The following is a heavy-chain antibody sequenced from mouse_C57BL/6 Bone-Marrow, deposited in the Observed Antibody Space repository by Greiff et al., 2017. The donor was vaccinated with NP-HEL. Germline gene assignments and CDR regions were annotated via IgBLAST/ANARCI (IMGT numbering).Heavy chain of an antibody. CDR1: GYTFTSYG. D-gene: IGHD1-1*01. J-gene: IGHJ2*01. Sequence: QVQLQQSGAELARPGASVKLSCKASGYTFTSYGISWVKQRTGQGLEWIGEIYPRSGNTYYTEKFKGKATLTADKSSSTAYMELRSLTSEDSAVCFCAKEGELRLVADYWGQGTTLTVSS. V-gene: IGHV1-81*01. CDR2: IYPRSGNT. CDR3: AKEGELRLVADY.